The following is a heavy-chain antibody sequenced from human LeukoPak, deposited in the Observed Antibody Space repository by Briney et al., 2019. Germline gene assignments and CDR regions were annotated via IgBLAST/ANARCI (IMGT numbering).Heavy chain of an antibody. CDR1: GFTFSSYA. Sequence: GGSLRLSCAASGFTFSSYAMSWVRQAPGKGLEWVSAISGSGGSTYYADSVKGRFTISRDNAKNSLYLQMNSLRAEDTALYYCAKGGSSSQYCFDYWGQGTLVTVSS. D-gene: IGHD6-6*01. V-gene: IGHV3-23*01. J-gene: IGHJ4*02. CDR3: AKGGSSSQYCFDY. CDR2: ISGSGGST.